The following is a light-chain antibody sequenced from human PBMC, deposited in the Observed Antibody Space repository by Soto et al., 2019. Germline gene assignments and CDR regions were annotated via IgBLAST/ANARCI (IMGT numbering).Light chain of an antibody. CDR1: SSDVGGYNY. CDR2: EVT. Sequence: QSALTQPASVSGSPGQSITISCTGTSSDVGGYNYVSWYQQHPGKAPKLMIYEVTTRPSGVSNRFSGSKSGNTAYLTLSRLQAEDEADYYCSSYTSSSPYVFGSGTKLTVL. V-gene: IGLV2-14*01. J-gene: IGLJ1*01. CDR3: SSYTSSSPYV.